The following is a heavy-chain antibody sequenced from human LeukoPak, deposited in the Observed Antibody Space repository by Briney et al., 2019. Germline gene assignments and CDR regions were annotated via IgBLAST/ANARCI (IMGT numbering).Heavy chain of an antibody. Sequence: GGSLRLSCAASGFTFSSYAMHWVRQAPGKGLESVSGISSNGGNTYYANSVKGRFTISRDNSKNTLYLQMNSLRAEDTAVYYCARAPYGDNGYTAEVADYWGQGTLVTVSS. V-gene: IGHV3-64*01. CDR2: ISSNGGNT. CDR3: ARAPYGDNGYTAEVADY. CDR1: GFTFSSYA. D-gene: IGHD3-16*01. J-gene: IGHJ4*02.